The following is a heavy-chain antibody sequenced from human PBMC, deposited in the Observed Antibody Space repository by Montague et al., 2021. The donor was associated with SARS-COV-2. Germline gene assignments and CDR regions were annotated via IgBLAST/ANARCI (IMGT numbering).Heavy chain of an antibody. D-gene: IGHD3-3*01. V-gene: IGHV4-39*07. CDR3: ARSGVGIFDFSYFDS. Sequence: SETLSLTCTVSSGSISNDIYYWGWIRQPPGKGLEWIGSRYQNGATYYSPSLKRPVTILLDTSKNQFSLSLTSVTAADTAVYYCARSGVGIFDFSYFDSWGQGSLVIVSS. CDR1: SGSISNDIYY. CDR2: RYQNGAT. J-gene: IGHJ4*02.